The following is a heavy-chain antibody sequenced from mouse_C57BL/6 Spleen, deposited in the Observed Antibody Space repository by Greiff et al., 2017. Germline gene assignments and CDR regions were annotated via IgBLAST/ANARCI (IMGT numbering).Heavy chain of an antibody. V-gene: IGHV1-64*01. D-gene: IGHD3-2*02. Sequence: VQLQQPGAEMVKPGASVKLSCKASGYTFTSYWMHWVKQRPGQGLEWIGMIHPNSGSTNYNEKFKNKATLTVDKSASTAYMQLSSLTSEASAVYYCARGPDSSTWFAYWGQGTLVTVSA. CDR1: GYTFTSYW. CDR2: IHPNSGST. J-gene: IGHJ3*01. CDR3: ARGPDSSTWFAY.